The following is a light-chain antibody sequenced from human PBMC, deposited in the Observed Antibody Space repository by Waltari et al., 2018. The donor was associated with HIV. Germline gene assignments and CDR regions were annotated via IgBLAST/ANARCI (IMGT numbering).Light chain of an antibody. Sequence: QSVLAQPRSVSGTPGPTVNISCSGSTSNVRNNYVYWYQQVPGVAPKLLMYRNNQRPSGGPDRFSGSKSGTSASLAISGLRTEDEAEYYCAVWDDRLSGRLFGGGTKVTVL. CDR1: TSNVRNNY. CDR2: RNN. V-gene: IGLV1-47*01. J-gene: IGLJ2*01. CDR3: AVWDDRLSGRL.